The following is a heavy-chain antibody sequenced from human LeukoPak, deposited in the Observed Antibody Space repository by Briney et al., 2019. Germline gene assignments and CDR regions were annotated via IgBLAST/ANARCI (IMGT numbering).Heavy chain of an antibody. D-gene: IGHD1-7*01. V-gene: IGHV3-23*01. CDR1: GFTFTSYS. CDR2: TSDRGDYT. J-gene: IGHJ4*02. CDR3: ARKAQYNGHYPLDY. Sequence: HPGGSLRLSCAGSGFTFTSYSMSWVRQAPGKGLEWVSGTSDRGDYTYYADSVKGRFTISRDSSKNTLFLQMNSLRAEDTALYFCARKAQYNGHYPLDYWGQGTLVTVSS.